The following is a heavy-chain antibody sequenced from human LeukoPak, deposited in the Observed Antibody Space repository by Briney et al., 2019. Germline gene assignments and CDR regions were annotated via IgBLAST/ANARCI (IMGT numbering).Heavy chain of an antibody. CDR1: GGSISSYY. CDR3: AKDLFLWYFDL. CDR2: IYTSGST. D-gene: IGHD2-21*01. Sequence: KSSETLSLTCTVSGGSISSYYWSWIRQPAGKGLQWNGRIYTSGSTNYNPSLKSRVTMSVDTSKNQFSLKLSSVTAADTAVYYCAKDLFLWYFDLWGRGTLVTVSS. V-gene: IGHV4-4*07. J-gene: IGHJ2*01.